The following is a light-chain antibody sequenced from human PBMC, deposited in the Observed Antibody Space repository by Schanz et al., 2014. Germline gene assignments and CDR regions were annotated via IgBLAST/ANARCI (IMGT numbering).Light chain of an antibody. Sequence: QSALTQPASVSGSPGQSITISCTGTSSDVGGYNYVSWYQQHPGKAPKFMIYDVSNRPSGVSNRFSGSKSGNTASLTISGLQAEDEADYYCSSYTSSSTPGVVFGGGTKLTVL. CDR3: SSYTSSSTPGVV. CDR1: SSDVGGYNY. J-gene: IGLJ2*01. V-gene: IGLV2-14*01. CDR2: DVS.